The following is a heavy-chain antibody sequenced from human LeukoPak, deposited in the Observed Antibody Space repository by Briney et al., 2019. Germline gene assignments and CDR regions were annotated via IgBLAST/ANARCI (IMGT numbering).Heavy chain of an antibody. D-gene: IGHD3-10*01. V-gene: IGHV4-39*07. J-gene: IGHJ5*02. CDR2: IYYSGST. Sequence: PSETLSLTCTVSGGSISSSSYYWGWIRQPPGRGLEWIGSIYYSGSTYYNPSLKSRVTISVDTSKNQFSLKLSSVTAADTAVYYCARELPGVRFGELGTGFDPWGQGTLVTVSS. CDR3: ARELPGVRFGELGTGFDP. CDR1: GGSISSSSYY.